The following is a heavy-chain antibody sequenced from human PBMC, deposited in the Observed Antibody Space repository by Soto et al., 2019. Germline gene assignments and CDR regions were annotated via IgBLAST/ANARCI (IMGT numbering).Heavy chain of an antibody. V-gene: IGHV3-23*01. Sequence: HPGGSLRLSCAASGFTFSSYAMSWVRQAPGKGLEWVSAISGSGGSTYYADSVKGRFTISRDNSKNTLYLQMNSLRAEDTAVYYCAKDARAIYDFWRGGDYYYYYGMDVWGQGTTVT. CDR1: GFTFSSYA. J-gene: IGHJ6*02. D-gene: IGHD3-3*01. CDR3: AKDARAIYDFWRGGDYYYYYGMDV. CDR2: ISGSGGST.